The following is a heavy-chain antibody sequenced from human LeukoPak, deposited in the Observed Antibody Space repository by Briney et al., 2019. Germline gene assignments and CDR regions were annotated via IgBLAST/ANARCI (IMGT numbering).Heavy chain of an antibody. Sequence: ASVKVSCKASGYTFTSYGISWVRQAPGQGLEWMGWISAYNGNTNYAQKLQGRVTMTTDTSTSTAYMELRSLRSDDTAVYYCARVGAYGYYDSSVSFVLSEIDYWGQGTLVTVSS. CDR2: ISAYNGNT. CDR3: ARVGAYGYYDSSVSFVLSEIDY. J-gene: IGHJ4*02. V-gene: IGHV1-18*01. CDR1: GYTFTSYG. D-gene: IGHD3-22*01.